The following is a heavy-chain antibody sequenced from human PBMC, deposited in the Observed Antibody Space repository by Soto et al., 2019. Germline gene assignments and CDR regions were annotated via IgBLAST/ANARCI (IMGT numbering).Heavy chain of an antibody. J-gene: IGHJ6*02. Sequence: PSETLTLTCAVYGGSFSGYYWSWIRQPPGKGLEWIGEINHSGSTNYNPSLKSRVTISVDTSKNQFSLKLSSVTAADTAVYYCARGRGYYYGSGVELGYYYYGMDVWGQGNTVTVSS. CDR3: ARGRGYYYGSGVELGYYYYGMDV. CDR1: GGSFSGYY. V-gene: IGHV4-34*01. D-gene: IGHD3-10*01. CDR2: INHSGST.